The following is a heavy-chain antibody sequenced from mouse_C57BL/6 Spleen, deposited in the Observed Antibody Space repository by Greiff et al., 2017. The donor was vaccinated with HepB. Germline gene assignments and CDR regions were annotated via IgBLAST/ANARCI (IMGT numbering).Heavy chain of an antibody. Sequence: EVQLQQSGPELVKPGASVKISCKASGYTFTDYYMNWVKQSHGKSLEWIGDINPNNGGTSYNQKFKGKATLTVDKSSSTAYMELRSLTSEDSAGYYCSRPYYGNYGAWFAYWGQGTLVTVSA. CDR2: INPNNGGT. CDR1: GYTFTDYY. J-gene: IGHJ3*01. D-gene: IGHD2-10*01. CDR3: SRPYYGNYGAWFAY. V-gene: IGHV1-26*01.